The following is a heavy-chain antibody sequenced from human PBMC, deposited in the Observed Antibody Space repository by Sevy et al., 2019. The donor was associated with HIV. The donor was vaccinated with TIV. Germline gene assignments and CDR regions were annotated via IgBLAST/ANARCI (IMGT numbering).Heavy chain of an antibody. V-gene: IGHV3-23*01. Sequence: GGSLRLSCAASGFTFSSYAMTWVRQAPGKGLEWVSVISGSGGSTYYADSVKGRFTISRDNSKNTLYLQMNSLRAEDTAVYYCAKDIGSDYYESTRDAFDIWGQGTMVTVSS. D-gene: IGHD3-22*01. J-gene: IGHJ3*02. CDR3: AKDIGSDYYESTRDAFDI. CDR1: GFTFSSYA. CDR2: ISGSGGST.